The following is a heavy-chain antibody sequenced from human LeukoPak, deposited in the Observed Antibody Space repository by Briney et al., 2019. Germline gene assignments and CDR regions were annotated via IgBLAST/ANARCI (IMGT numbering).Heavy chain of an antibody. CDR3: ARAYSGTYGLGYYYMDV. J-gene: IGHJ6*03. CDR2: ISSSSSTI. D-gene: IGHD1-26*01. Sequence: GGSLRLSCAASGFTFSSYSMNWVRQAPGKGLEWVSYISSSSSTIYYADSVKGRFTISRHNAKNSLYLQMNSLRAEDTAVYYCARAYSGTYGLGYYYMDVWGKGTTVTISS. V-gene: IGHV3-48*04. CDR1: GFTFSSYS.